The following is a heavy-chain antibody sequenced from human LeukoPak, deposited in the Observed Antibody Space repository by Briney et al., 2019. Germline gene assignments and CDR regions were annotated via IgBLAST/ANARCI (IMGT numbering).Heavy chain of an antibody. Sequence: PGESLRLSCAASGFSFSSYWMHWVRQVPGKGLAWVSRINSDGTTTNYADSAKGRFTISRDNAKSTLYLQMSSLRVDDTAVYYCARDLGVTTYWGRGTLVIVSS. CDR3: ARDLGVTTY. CDR1: GFSFSSYW. V-gene: IGHV3-74*01. D-gene: IGHD4-17*01. J-gene: IGHJ4*02. CDR2: INSDGTTT.